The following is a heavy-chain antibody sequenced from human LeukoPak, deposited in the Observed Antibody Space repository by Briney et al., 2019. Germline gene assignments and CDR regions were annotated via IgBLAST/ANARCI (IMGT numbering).Heavy chain of an antibody. CDR2: IYSGGST. J-gene: IGHJ4*02. V-gene: IGHV3-53*01. CDR1: GFTVSSNY. D-gene: IGHD3-22*01. CDR3: ARDLRKDYYDSSGYDY. Sequence: GGSLRLSCAASGFTVSSNYMSWVRQAPGKGLEWVSIIYSGGSTYYADSVKGRFTISRDNSKNTLYLQMNSLRAEDTAVYYCARDLRKDYYDSSGYDYWGQGTLVTVSS.